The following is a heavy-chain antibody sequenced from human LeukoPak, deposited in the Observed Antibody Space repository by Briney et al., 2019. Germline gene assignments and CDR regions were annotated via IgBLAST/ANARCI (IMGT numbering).Heavy chain of an antibody. CDR3: ARDRSSGLFDY. Sequence: SVKVSCKASGYTFTSYDISWVRQAPGQGLEWMGRIIPILGIANYAQKFQGRVTITADKSTSTAYMELSSLRSEDTAVYYCARDRSSGLFDYWGQGTLVTVSS. CDR1: GYTFTSYD. D-gene: IGHD6-19*01. J-gene: IGHJ4*02. CDR2: IIPILGIA. V-gene: IGHV1-69*04.